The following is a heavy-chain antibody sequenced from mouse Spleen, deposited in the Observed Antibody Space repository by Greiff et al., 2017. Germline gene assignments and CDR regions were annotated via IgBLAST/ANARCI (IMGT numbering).Heavy chain of an antibody. CDR2: IWSGGST. D-gene: IGHD4-1*01. J-gene: IGHJ3*01. CDR3: ARKAWDAWFAY. CDR1: GFSLTSYG. V-gene: IGHV2-2*02. Sequence: VKLVESGPGLVQPSQSLSITCTVSGFSLTSYGVHWVRQSPGKGLEWLGVIWSGGSTDYNAAFISRLSISKDNSKSQVFFKMNSLQANDTAIYYCARKAWDAWFAYWGQGTLVTVSA.